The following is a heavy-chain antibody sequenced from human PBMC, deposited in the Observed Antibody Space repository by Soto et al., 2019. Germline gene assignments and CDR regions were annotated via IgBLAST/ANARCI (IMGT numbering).Heavy chain of an antibody. J-gene: IGHJ3*02. CDR2: IYYSGST. Sequence: SETVSLTCTVSGGSISSYYWSWIRQPPGKGLEWIGYIYYSGSTNYNPSLKSRVTISVDTSKNQFSLKLSSVTAADTAVYYCARESPYYDILAPNAFDIWGQGTMVTVSS. CDR1: GGSISSYY. CDR3: ARESPYYDILAPNAFDI. V-gene: IGHV4-59*01. D-gene: IGHD3-9*01.